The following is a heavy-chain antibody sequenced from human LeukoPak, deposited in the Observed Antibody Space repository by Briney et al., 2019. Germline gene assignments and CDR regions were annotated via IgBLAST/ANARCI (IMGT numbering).Heavy chain of an antibody. CDR2: ICGSGGNT. CDR3: AKAHSSSFPTANR. V-gene: IGHV3-23*01. D-gene: IGHD6-6*01. Sequence: GGSLRISCAASGFTFSSYAMSWVHPAPGKGLGLVSGICGSGGNTYYAASVKGRFTISRDNTKNPLYLQMNSLRAEDTAVHYCAKAHSSSFPTANRWGQGTLVTVSS. CDR1: GFTFSSYA. J-gene: IGHJ5*02.